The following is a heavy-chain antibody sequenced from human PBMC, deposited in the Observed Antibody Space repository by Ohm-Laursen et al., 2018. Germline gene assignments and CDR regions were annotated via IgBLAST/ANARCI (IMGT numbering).Heavy chain of an antibody. D-gene: IGHD5-12*01. J-gene: IGHJ4*02. CDR3: ARERSGYHLGGLFDY. V-gene: IGHV1-69*06. CDR1: GGTFSSYA. CDR2: IIPIFGTA. Sequence: SSVKVSCKASGGTFSSYAISWVRQAPGQGLEWMGGIIPIFGTANYAQKFQGRVTITADKSTSTAHMELSSLRSEDTAVYYCARERSGYHLGGLFDYWGQGTLVTVSS.